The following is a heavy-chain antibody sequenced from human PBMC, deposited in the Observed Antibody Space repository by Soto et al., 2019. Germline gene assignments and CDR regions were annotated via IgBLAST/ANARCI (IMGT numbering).Heavy chain of an antibody. Sequence: QVQLVESGGGVIQPGRSLRLSCAASGFTFSTYSMNWVRQAPGKGLEFVAVISYDGSNEYYADSVKGRFAISRDNSKNMLYLQMDSLRPDDTAVYYCVKGPAVRGLMVRANYGMDVWGQGTTVTVSS. CDR1: GFTFSTYS. CDR2: ISYDGSNE. D-gene: IGHD3-10*01. CDR3: VKGPAVRGLMVRANYGMDV. J-gene: IGHJ6*02. V-gene: IGHV3-30*03.